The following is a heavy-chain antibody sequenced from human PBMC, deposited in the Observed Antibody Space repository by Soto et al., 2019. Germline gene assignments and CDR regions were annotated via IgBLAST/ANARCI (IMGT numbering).Heavy chain of an antibody. D-gene: IGHD4-4*01. Sequence: GGSLRLSCAASGFTFSSYTMNWVRQAPGKGLEWISYIRTGDNTMSYADSVKGRFTISTDNAKNSLYLQMSSLRVEDTAVYYCARDRDYSFDWWGQGTLVTVSS. J-gene: IGHJ4*02. V-gene: IGHV3-48*01. CDR3: ARDRDYSFDW. CDR2: IRTGDNTM. CDR1: GFTFSSYT.